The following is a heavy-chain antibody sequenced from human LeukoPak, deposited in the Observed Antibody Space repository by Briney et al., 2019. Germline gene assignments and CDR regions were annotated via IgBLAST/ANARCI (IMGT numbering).Heavy chain of an antibody. D-gene: IGHD5-18*01. J-gene: IGHJ4*02. Sequence: GGSLRLSCAASGFTFSSYAMSWVRQAPGKGLEWVGHIKSKTDGGTTDYATPVKGRFTISRDDSKNMLYLQMNSLKTEDTAVYYCTTGTWIQLWLPDYWGRGTLATVSS. CDR2: IKSKTDGGTT. V-gene: IGHV3-15*01. CDR1: GFTFSSYA. CDR3: TTGTWIQLWLPDY.